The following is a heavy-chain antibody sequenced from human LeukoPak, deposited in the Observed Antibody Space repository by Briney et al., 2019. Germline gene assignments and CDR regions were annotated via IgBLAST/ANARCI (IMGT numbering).Heavy chain of an antibody. D-gene: IGHD5-18*01. CDR1: GYTFTVYY. CDR2: INPNSGCT. V-gene: IGHV1-2*02. CDR3: ARDARSGYSYGPKVDY. Sequence: ASVKVSCKASGYTFTVYYMHWVRQAPGQRLEWMGWINPNSGCTNYAQKFQGRVTMTRDTSISTAYMELSRLRSDDTAVYYCARDARSGYSYGPKVDYWGQGTLVTVSS. J-gene: IGHJ4*02.